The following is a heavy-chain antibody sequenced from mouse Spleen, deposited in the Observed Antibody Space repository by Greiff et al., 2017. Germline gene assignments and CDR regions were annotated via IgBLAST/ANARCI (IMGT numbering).Heavy chain of an antibody. Sequence: EVQLVESGGGLVQPGGSRKLSCAASGFTFSSFGMHWVRQAPEKGLEWVAYISSGSSTIYYADTVKGRFTISRDNPKNTLFLQMTSLRSEDTAMYYCARDGGNYYAMDYWGQGTSVTVSS. CDR3: ARDGGNYYAMDY. D-gene: IGHD2-3*01. V-gene: IGHV5-17*02. CDR2: ISSGSSTI. CDR1: GFTFSSFG. J-gene: IGHJ4*01.